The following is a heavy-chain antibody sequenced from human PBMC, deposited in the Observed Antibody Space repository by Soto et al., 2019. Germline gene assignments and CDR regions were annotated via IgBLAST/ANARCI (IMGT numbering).Heavy chain of an antibody. Sequence: PGESLKISCKGSGYSFTSYWIGWVRQMPGKGLEWMGIIYPGDSDTRYSPSFQGQVTISAENSISTAHLQWSSLKASGTAMYYCAIQGGITGKPRMDVLGQGTTVTVSS. D-gene: IGHD1-20*01. CDR3: AIQGGITGKPRMDV. J-gene: IGHJ6*02. V-gene: IGHV5-51*01. CDR1: GYSFTSYW. CDR2: IYPGDSDT.